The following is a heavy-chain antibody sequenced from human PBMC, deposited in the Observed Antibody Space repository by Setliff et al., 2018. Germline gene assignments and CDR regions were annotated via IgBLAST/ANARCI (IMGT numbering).Heavy chain of an antibody. J-gene: IGHJ6*03. D-gene: IGHD2-2*01. CDR1: GYTFTSYA. CDR2: INAGNGET. V-gene: IGHV1-3*01. CDR3: ARDGFEIVVVPAAIYYYYYMDV. Sequence: ASVKVSCKASGYTFTSYAMHWVRQAPGQRLEWMGWINAGNGETIYAQKFQGRVTITRDTSASTAYMELSSLRSEDTAVYYCARDGFEIVVVPAAIYYYYYMDVWGKGTTVTV.